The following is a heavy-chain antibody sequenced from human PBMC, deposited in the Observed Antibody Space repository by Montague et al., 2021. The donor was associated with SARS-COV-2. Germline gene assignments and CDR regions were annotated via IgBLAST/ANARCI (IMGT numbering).Heavy chain of an antibody. CDR3: AKIDYTLGSYWEPDFDY. CDR2: LSSSGEST. Sequence: SLRLSCAASGITLTNYAMFWVRQAPGKGLEWVSALSSSGESTNYADSVKGRFTISRDTSKNTLYLQMNSLRVEDTAVYYCAKIDYTLGSYWEPDFDYWGQGTLVTVSS. D-gene: IGHD3-10*01. V-gene: IGHV3-23*01. CDR1: GITLTNYA. J-gene: IGHJ4*02.